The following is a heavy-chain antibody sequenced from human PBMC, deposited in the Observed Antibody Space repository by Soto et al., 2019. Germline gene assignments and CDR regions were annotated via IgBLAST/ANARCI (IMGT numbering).Heavy chain of an antibody. CDR2: ISNSGST. CDR3: ARTVTGSHFDS. J-gene: IGHJ4*02. D-gene: IGHD1-1*01. V-gene: IGHV4-30-4*01. CDR1: AGSIASGDYW. Sequence: QVQLQESGPGLVKPSETLFLICTVSAGSIASGDYWWSWIRQSPGKGLEWIGHISNSGSTHYTPSLMGRVAISVDTSKNQFSVNMNSVTASDTAIYYCARTVTGSHFDSWGQGTLVTVSS.